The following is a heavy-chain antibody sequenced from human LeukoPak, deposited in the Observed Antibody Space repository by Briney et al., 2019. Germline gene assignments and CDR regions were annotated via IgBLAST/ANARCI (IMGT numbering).Heavy chain of an antibody. D-gene: IGHD4-17*01. Sequence: SETLSLTCTVSGGSISSSSYYWGWIRQPPGKGLEWIGEINHSGSTNYNPSLKSRVTISVDTSKNQFSLKLSSVTAADTAVYYCARRPPTVIWFDPWGQGTLVTVSS. V-gene: IGHV4-39*07. CDR3: ARRPPTVIWFDP. CDR1: GGSISSSSYY. J-gene: IGHJ5*02. CDR2: INHSGST.